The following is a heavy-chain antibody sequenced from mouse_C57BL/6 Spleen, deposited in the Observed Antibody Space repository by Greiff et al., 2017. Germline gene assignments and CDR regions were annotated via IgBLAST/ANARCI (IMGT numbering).Heavy chain of an antibody. Sequence: QVQLQQPGAELVKPGASVKMSCKASGYTFTSYWITWVKQRPGQGLEWIGDIYPGSGSTNYNEKFKSKATLTVDTSSSTAYMQLSRLTSEDSAVYYYARWDDGREGHAMDYWGQGTSVTVSS. CDR1: GYTFTSYW. CDR3: ARWDDGREGHAMDY. V-gene: IGHV1-55*01. D-gene: IGHD1-1*01. J-gene: IGHJ4*01. CDR2: IYPGSGST.